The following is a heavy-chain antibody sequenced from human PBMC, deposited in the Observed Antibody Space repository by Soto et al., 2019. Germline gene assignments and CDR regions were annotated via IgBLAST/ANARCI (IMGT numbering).Heavy chain of an antibody. D-gene: IGHD3-10*01. CDR1: GFTFRRYT. J-gene: IGHJ5*02. V-gene: IGHV3-48*01. Sequence: EVQLVESGGGLVQPGGSLRLSCAASGFTFRRYTMNWVRQAPGKGLEWVSYISSSTSTIYYADSVKGRFTISRDNAKNSLYLQMNSLRAEDTAVYYCARGYYGSGSYVGWFDPWGQGTLVTVSS. CDR3: ARGYYGSGSYVGWFDP. CDR2: ISSSTSTI.